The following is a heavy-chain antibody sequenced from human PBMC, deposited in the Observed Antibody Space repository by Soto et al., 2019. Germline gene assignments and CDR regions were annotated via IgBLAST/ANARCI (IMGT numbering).Heavy chain of an antibody. D-gene: IGHD6-6*01. CDR2: ISGSDDST. V-gene: IGHV3-23*01. CDR1: GITFSSYA. Sequence: EVQLLESGGGLVQPGESLRLSCAASGITFSSYAMSWVRQAPGKGLEWVSVISGSDDSTYYADSVKGRFTISRDNSKNTLYLQMNSLRAEDTAVYYSAKRSSSSTFDYWGQGTLVTVSS. CDR3: AKRSSSSTFDY. J-gene: IGHJ4*02.